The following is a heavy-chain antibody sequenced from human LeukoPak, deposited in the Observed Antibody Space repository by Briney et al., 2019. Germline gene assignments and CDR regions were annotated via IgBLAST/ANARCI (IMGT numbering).Heavy chain of an antibody. Sequence: PSETLSLTCTVSGGSMSSYYWNWIQQPAGKGLEWIGRIYTSGSSHYNPSLKSRVSMSIDTSRNQFSLKLTSVTAADTAVYYCARAIDKALSNWFDPWGQGTLVTVSS. CDR1: GGSMSSYY. V-gene: IGHV4-4*07. CDR2: IYTSGSS. CDR3: ARAIDKALSNWFDP. J-gene: IGHJ5*02.